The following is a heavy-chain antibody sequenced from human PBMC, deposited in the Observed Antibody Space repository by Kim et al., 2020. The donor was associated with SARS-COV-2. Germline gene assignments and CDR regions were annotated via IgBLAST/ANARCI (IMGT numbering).Heavy chain of an antibody. D-gene: IGHD3-9*01. CDR2: ISSSSSYI. Sequence: GGSLRLSCAASGFTFSSYSMNWVRQAPGKGLEWVPSISSSSSYIYYADSVKGRFTISRDNAKNSLYLQMNSLRAEDTAVYYCARDRVLTGYRYYFDYWGQGTLVTVSS. CDR1: GFTFSSYS. J-gene: IGHJ4*02. V-gene: IGHV3-21*01. CDR3: ARDRVLTGYRYYFDY.